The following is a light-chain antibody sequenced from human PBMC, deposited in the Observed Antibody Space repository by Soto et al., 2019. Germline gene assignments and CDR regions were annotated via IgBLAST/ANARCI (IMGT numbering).Light chain of an antibody. J-gene: IGLJ2*01. CDR1: SGSVSINHY. CDR3: VLYMDSGSPVV. Sequence: QAVVTQEPSLSVSPGGTVTLTCGLSSGSVSINHYPCWYHQTPGQAPRTLIYNTKTRSSGVPNRFSGSILGSKAALTITGAQADDESDYYCVLYMDSGSPVVFGGGTKVTVL. CDR2: NTK. V-gene: IGLV8-61*01.